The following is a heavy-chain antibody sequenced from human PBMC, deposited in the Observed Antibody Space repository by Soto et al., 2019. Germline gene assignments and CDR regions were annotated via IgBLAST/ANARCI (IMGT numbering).Heavy chain of an antibody. Sequence: QVQLVESGGGVVQPGRSLRLSCAASGFTFSSYAMHWVRQAPGKGLEWVAVISYDGSNKYYADSVKGRFTISRDNSKNTLYLQMNSLRAEDTAVYYCARDRGDNSSGWRNAFDIWGQGTMVTVSS. CDR1: GFTFSSYA. V-gene: IGHV3-30-3*01. CDR3: ARDRGDNSSGWRNAFDI. CDR2: ISYDGSNK. J-gene: IGHJ3*02. D-gene: IGHD6-19*01.